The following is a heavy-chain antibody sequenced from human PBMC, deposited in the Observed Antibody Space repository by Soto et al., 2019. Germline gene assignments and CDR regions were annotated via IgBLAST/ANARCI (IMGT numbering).Heavy chain of an antibody. CDR3: ARGALVTRKFDY. V-gene: IGHV1-69*02. CDR1: GGTFSSYT. Sequence: QVQLVQSGAEVKKPGSSVKVSCKASGGTFSSYTISWVRQAPGQGLEWMGRIIPILGIANYAQKFQGRVTITRDKSTSTAYMELSSLRVEDTAVYYCARGALVTRKFDYWGQGTMVTVSS. D-gene: IGHD2-21*02. J-gene: IGHJ4*02. CDR2: IIPILGIA.